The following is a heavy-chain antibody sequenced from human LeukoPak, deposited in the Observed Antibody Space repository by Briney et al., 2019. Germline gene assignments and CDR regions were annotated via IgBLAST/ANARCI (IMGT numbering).Heavy chain of an antibody. V-gene: IGHV1-69*05. CDR3: AREGDGYNFSYYYYMDV. CDR2: IIPIFGTA. Sequence: LVKVSCKASGGTFSSYAISWVRQAPGQGLEWMGGIIPIFGTANYAQKFQGRVTITTDESTSTAYMELSSLRSEDTAVYYCAREGDGYNFSYYYYMDVWGKGTTVTVSS. CDR1: GGTFSSYA. D-gene: IGHD5-24*01. J-gene: IGHJ6*03.